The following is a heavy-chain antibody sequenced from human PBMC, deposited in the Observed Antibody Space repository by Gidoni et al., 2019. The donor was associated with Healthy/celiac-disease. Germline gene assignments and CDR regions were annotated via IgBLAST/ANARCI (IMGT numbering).Heavy chain of an antibody. D-gene: IGHD6-19*01. V-gene: IGHV3-21*01. J-gene: IGHJ4*02. CDR2: ISSSSSYI. CDR3: ARDVQAGIAVAGGFDY. CDR1: GCTFSSYS. Sequence: EVQLVEPGGGLVKPGGVLRVPGAASGCTFSSYSMNWVRQAPGKGLEWVSSISSSSSYICYADSVKGRFTISRDNAKNSLYLQMNSLRAEDTAVYYCARDVQAGIAVAGGFDYWGQGTLVTVSS.